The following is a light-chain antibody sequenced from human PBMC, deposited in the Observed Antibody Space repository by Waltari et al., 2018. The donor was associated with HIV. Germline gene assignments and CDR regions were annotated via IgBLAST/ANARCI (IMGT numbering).Light chain of an antibody. V-gene: IGLV2-23*02. Sequence: QSALTQPASVPGSPGQSITISCTGTSSNVGSDDLVSWYQQHPGEAPKLIIYEVTKRPSGVSNRFSGSKAGNTASLTISGLQAEHEADYYCCSCPRSGIRYVFGTGTKVTVL. CDR1: SSNVGSDDL. J-gene: IGLJ1*01. CDR2: EVT. CDR3: CSCPRSGIRYV.